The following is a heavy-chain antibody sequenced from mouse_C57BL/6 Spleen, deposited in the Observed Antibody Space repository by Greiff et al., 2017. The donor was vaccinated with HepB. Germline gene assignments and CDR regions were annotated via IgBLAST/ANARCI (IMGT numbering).Heavy chain of an antibody. CDR2: ISDGGSYT. D-gene: IGHD1-1*01. CDR1: GFTFSSYA. J-gene: IGHJ4*01. V-gene: IGHV5-4*01. Sequence: EVQVVESGGGLVKPGGSLKLSCAASGFTFSSYAMSWVRQTPEKRLEWVATISDGGSYTYYPDNVKGRFTISRDNAKNNLYLQMSHLKSEDTAMYYCARDGGITTVVAPYAMDYWGQGTSATVSS. CDR3: ARDGGITTVVAPYAMDY.